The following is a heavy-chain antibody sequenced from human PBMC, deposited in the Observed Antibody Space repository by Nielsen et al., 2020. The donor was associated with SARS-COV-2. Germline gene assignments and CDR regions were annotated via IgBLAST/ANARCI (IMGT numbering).Heavy chain of an antibody. V-gene: IGHV3-30*02. CDR2: MWYHGGDE. D-gene: IGHD3-10*01. Sequence: GESLKISCEASGFTLSSHGMHWVRQPPGKGLEWVAHMWYHGGDENYADSVKGRFTISRDNSKNTLYLQMSSLRAEDTAVFYCARDRSGFTMVRTYAMDVWGQGTTVTVSS. CDR3: ARDRSGFTMVRTYAMDV. CDR1: GFTLSSHG. J-gene: IGHJ6*02.